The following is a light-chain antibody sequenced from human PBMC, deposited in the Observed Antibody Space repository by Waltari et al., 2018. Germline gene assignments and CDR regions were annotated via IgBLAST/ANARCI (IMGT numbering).Light chain of an antibody. CDR2: NND. J-gene: IGLJ2*01. CDR1: RSNIGSNT. CDR3: STWDDGLAGGVV. V-gene: IGLV1-44*01. Sequence: QAVLTQPPSASGTPGQTVTISCSGSRSNIGSNTVTWYQQLPGTTPKVLIYNNDQRPSGVPDRCSGSKSGTSVSLAISGLQSDDGADYYCSTWDDGLAGGVVFGGGTKLTVL.